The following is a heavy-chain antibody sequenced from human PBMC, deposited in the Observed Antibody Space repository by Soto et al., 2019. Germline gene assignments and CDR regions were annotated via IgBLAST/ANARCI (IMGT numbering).Heavy chain of an antibody. V-gene: IGHV4-31*03. CDR2: IYYSGST. D-gene: IGHD3-3*01. CDR1: GGSISSGGYY. Sequence: SETLSLTCTVSGGSISSGGYYWSWIRQHPGKGLEWIGYIYYSGSTYYNPSLKSRVTISVDTSKNQFSLKLSSVTAADTAVYYCASVTGFLEWFYGMDVWGQGTTVTVSS. J-gene: IGHJ6*02. CDR3: ASVTGFLEWFYGMDV.